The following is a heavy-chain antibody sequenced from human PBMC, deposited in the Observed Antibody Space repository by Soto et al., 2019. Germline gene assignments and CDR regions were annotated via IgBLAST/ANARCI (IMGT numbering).Heavy chain of an antibody. CDR2: VNPSGGHT. CDR1: GDTFTNYY. J-gene: IGHJ4*02. Sequence: QVQLMQSGAEVKKPGASVKVFCKASGDTFTNYYIHWVRQAPGQGLEWMGTVNPSGGHTTYAQHFLGRVTMTRYTSTSTLYMELTSLTSDDTAVYYCARGGHVVVVTAALDYWGPGTLVTVSS. CDR3: ARGGHVVVVTAALDY. D-gene: IGHD2-21*02. V-gene: IGHV1-46*01.